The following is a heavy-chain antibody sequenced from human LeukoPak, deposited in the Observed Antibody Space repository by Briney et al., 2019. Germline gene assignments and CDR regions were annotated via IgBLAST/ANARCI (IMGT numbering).Heavy chain of an antibody. V-gene: IGHV1-69*06. Sequence: SVKVSCKASGGTFSSYAISWVRQAPGQGLEWMGGIIPIFGTANYAQKFQGRVTITADKSTSTAYMELSSLRSEDTAVYYCASSVEASGYFDYWGQGTLVTVSS. D-gene: IGHD5/OR15-5a*01. J-gene: IGHJ4*02. CDR2: IIPIFGTA. CDR1: GGTFSSYA. CDR3: ASSVEASGYFDY.